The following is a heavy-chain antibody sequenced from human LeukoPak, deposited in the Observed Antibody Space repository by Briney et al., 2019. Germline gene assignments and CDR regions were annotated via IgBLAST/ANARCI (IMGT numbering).Heavy chain of an antibody. CDR2: IIPILGIA. CDR3: ARYLNSYGYSFDY. V-gene: IGHV1-69*04. Sequence: GASVKVSCKASGGTFSSYAISWVRQAPGQGLEWMGRIIPILGIANYAQKFQGRVTITADKSTSTAYMELSSLRSEDTAVYYCARYLNSYGYSFDYWGQGTLVTVSS. J-gene: IGHJ4*02. CDR1: GGTFSSYA. D-gene: IGHD5-18*01.